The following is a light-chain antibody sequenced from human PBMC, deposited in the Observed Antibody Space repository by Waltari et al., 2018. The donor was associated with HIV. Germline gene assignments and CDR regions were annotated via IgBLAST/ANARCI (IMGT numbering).Light chain of an antibody. CDR2: KDR. J-gene: IGLJ2*01. Sequence: SNELKQPPSVSVYPGQPAEITCPGDAFPRHYGHWYQQKPGQAPVLVMYKDRQRPSGIPKRFSGSTSGTTVTLTISGVQAEDEADYYCQSTDDSGTHVIFGGGTKLTVL. V-gene: IGLV3-25*03. CDR3: QSTDDSGTHVI. CDR1: AFPRHY.